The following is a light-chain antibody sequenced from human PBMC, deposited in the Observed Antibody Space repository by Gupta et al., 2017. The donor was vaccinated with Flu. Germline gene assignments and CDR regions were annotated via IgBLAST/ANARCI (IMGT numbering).Light chain of an antibody. J-gene: IGKJ3*01. CDR2: AAS. V-gene: IGKV1-12*01. CDR3: QQANSIPPFT. Sequence: DIQMTQSSSSVSAPVGDRVTSTCRASQGISRWLAWYQQKPVKAPELLIYAASSLQRGVPSRFSGSGYGTDFTLTISSRQPEDFAAYYCQQANSIPPFTFGHGTKVDIK. CDR1: QGISRW.